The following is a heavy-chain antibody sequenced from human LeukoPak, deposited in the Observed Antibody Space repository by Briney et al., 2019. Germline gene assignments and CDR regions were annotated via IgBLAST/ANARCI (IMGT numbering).Heavy chain of an antibody. Sequence: GASVKVSCKASGYTFTSYDINWVRQATGQGLEWMGWMNPNSGNTGYAQKFQGRVTMTRNTSISTAYMGLSSLRSEDTAVYYCARVPGYSSGWEPYYYYYMDVWGKGTTVTTSS. CDR2: MNPNSGNT. CDR3: ARVPGYSSGWEPYYYYYMDV. V-gene: IGHV1-8*01. J-gene: IGHJ6*03. CDR1: GYTFTSYD. D-gene: IGHD6-19*01.